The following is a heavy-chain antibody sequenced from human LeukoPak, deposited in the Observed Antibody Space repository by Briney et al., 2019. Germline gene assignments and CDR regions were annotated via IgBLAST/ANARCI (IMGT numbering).Heavy chain of an antibody. D-gene: IGHD5-12*01. V-gene: IGHV3-53*01. CDR2: IYSDDST. CDR3: AKDADSGYDSVVYFDY. Sequence: GGSLRLSCAASGFTISSIYMSWVRQAPGKGLEWVSVIYSDDSTYYADSVKGRFTISRDKSKNTLYLQMNSLRAEDTAVYYCAKDADSGYDSVVYFDYWGQGTLVTVSS. J-gene: IGHJ4*02. CDR1: GFTISSIY.